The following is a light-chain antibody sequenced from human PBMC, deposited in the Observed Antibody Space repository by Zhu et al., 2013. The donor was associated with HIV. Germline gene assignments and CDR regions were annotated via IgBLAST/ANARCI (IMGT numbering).Light chain of an antibody. J-gene: IGKJ2*01. CDR3: QHRGNWPRT. CDR1: QSVSSY. CDR2: NVS. Sequence: EVVLTQSPATLSLSPGERATLSCRASQSVSSYLAWYQQKPGQAPRLLIYNVSNRASGIPARFSGSGSGTDFTLTITSLEPEDFAVYFCQHRGNWPRTFGQGTRLDIQ. V-gene: IGKV3-11*01.